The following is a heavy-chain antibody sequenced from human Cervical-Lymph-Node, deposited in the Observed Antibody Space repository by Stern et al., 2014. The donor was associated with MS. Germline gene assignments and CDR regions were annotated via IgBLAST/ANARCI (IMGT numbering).Heavy chain of an antibody. Sequence: QVQLQESGPGLVKPSQTLSLTCTVSGGSVSTYNYYWTWIRQPAGKGLEWIGRIYASGNTNYSPPLKARVPISLDTSRNHFPLKLTSVTAADTAVYYCARDCRLRRKGAPDAFDIWGQGTMVTVSS. CDR2: IYASGNT. CDR1: GGSVSTYNYY. D-gene: IGHD4-17*01. J-gene: IGHJ3*02. CDR3: ARDCRLRRKGAPDAFDI. V-gene: IGHV4-61*02.